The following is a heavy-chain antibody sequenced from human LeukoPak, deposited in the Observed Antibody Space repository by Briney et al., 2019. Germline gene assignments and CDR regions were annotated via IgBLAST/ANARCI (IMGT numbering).Heavy chain of an antibody. D-gene: IGHD6-19*01. CDR2: IYYSGST. V-gene: IGHV4-31*03. CDR1: GGSISSGGYY. CDR3: ARVSSGWYGR. Sequence: SETLSLTCTVSGGSISSGGYYWSWIRQHPGKGLEWIGYIYYSGSTCYNPSLKSRVTISVDTSKNQFSLKLSSVTAADTAVYYCARVSSGWYGRWGQGTLVTVSS. J-gene: IGHJ4*02.